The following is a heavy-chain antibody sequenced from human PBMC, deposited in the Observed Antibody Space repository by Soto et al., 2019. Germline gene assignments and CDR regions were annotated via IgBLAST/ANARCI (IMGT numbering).Heavy chain of an antibody. CDR3: AKGRVQLWHVDFDY. Sequence: SGGSLRLSCAASGFTFSSYAMSWVRQAPGKGLEWVSAISGSGGSTYYADSVKGRFTISRDNSKNTLYLQMNSLRAEDTAVYYCAKGRVQLWHVDFDYWGQGTLVTVSS. CDR1: GFTFSSYA. J-gene: IGHJ4*02. D-gene: IGHD5-18*01. V-gene: IGHV3-23*01. CDR2: ISGSGGST.